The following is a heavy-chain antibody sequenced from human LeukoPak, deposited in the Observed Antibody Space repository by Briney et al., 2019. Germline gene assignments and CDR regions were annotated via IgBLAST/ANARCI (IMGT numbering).Heavy chain of an antibody. CDR1: GGSISSGSYY. Sequence: SETLSLTCTVSGGSISSGSYYWSWIRQPAGKGLEWIGRIYTIGSTNYNPSLKSRVTISVDTSKNQFSLKLSSVTAADTAVYYCATTLEMATTRQDYWGQETLVTVSS. CDR3: ATTLEMATTRQDY. V-gene: IGHV4-61*02. CDR2: IYTIGST. D-gene: IGHD5-24*01. J-gene: IGHJ4*02.